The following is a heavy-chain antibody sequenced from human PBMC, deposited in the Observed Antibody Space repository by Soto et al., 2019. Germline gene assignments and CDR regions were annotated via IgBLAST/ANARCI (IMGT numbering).Heavy chain of an antibody. CDR2: IYHSGST. CDR3: ARGVTTVTTFDY. J-gene: IGHJ4*02. D-gene: IGHD4-17*01. Sequence: SETLSLTCAVSGGSISSGGYSWSWIRRPPGKGLEWIGYIYHSGSTYYNPSLKSRVTISVDRSKNQFSLKLSPVTAADTAVYYCARGVTTVTTFDYWGQGTLVTV. V-gene: IGHV4-30-2*01. CDR1: GGSISSGGYS.